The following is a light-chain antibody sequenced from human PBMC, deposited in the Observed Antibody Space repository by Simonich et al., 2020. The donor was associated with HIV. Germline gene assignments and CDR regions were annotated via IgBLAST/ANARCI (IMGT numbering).Light chain of an antibody. CDR3: MIWHSSAWV. Sequence: AVLTQPASLSASPGASASLTCTLRSGINVGTYRIYWYQQNPGSPPQFLLRYKSDSDKQQGSGVPSRFSGSKDASANAGILLISGLQSEDEADYYCMIWHSSAWVFGGGTKLTVL. V-gene: IGLV5-45*01. CDR2: YKSDSDK. J-gene: IGLJ3*02. CDR1: SGINVGTYR.